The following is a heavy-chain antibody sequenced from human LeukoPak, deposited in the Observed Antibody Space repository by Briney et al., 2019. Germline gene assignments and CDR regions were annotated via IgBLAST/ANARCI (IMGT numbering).Heavy chain of an antibody. D-gene: IGHD3-22*01. J-gene: IGHJ4*02. Sequence: SETLSLTCTVSGGSISSYYWSWIRQPPGKGLEWIRYIYYSGSTKYNPSPKSRVTISVDTSKNQFSLKVSSVTAADTAVYYCARHYDSSGYSSDYWGQGTLVTVSS. CDR2: IYYSGST. CDR1: GGSISSYY. CDR3: ARHYDSSGYSSDY. V-gene: IGHV4-59*01.